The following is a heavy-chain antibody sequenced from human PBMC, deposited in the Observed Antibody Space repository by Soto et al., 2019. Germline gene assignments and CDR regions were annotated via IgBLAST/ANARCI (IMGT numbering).Heavy chain of an antibody. D-gene: IGHD3-16*01. Sequence: GGSLRLSCAASGFTFSSYTMSWVRQAPGKGLEWVSTISGSGSSTYSADSVKGQFTISRDNSKDTLYLQMNSLRAEYTAVYYCAKSPRIMITFGGVMVNYFGYCGKASLVTFCS. V-gene: IGHV3-23*01. CDR3: AKSPRIMITFGGVMVNYFGY. J-gene: IGHJ4*02. CDR2: ISGSGSST. CDR1: GFTFSSYT.